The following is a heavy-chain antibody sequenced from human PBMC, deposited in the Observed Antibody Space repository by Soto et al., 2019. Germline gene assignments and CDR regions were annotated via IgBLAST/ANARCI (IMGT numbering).Heavy chain of an antibody. CDR1: GFTVSRKT. J-gene: IGHJ6*02. CDR3: VKDEGIEAMDV. V-gene: IGHV3-21*01. Sequence: PXGSLRLSFVTSGFTVSRKTMNGVRQAPGKGLEWVASITSSGSYVYYADSVKGRFSASRDNAKNSLSLQMDSLRPDDTAIYFCVKDEGIEAMDVWGQGTTVTVSS. D-gene: IGHD3-3*02. CDR2: ITSSGSYV.